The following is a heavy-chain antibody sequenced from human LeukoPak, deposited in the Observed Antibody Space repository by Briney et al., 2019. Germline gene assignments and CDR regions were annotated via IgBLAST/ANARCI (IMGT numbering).Heavy chain of an antibody. D-gene: IGHD3-9*01. J-gene: IGHJ4*02. CDR2: ISGSGGSR. CDR3: AKSSYYDILTGYAGV. CDR1: GFTFSSYG. V-gene: IGHV3-23*01. Sequence: GSLRLSCAASGFTFSSYGMHWVRQAPGKGLEWVSGISGSGGSRYYADSVKGRFTISRDKSKNALYLQMNSLRAEDTAVYYCAKSSYYDILTGYAGVWGQGTLVTVSS.